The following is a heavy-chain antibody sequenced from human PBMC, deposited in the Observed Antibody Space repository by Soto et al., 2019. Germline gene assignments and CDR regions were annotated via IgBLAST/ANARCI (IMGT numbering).Heavy chain of an antibody. D-gene: IGHD3-3*01. CDR3: ARESGLAIFGVVNYGMDV. CDR1: GGTFSSYA. Sequence: SVKFSCKASGGTFSSYAISWVRQAPGQGLEWMGGIIPIFGTANYAQKFQGRVTITADESTSTAYMELSSLRSEDTAVYYCARESGLAIFGVVNYGMDVWGQGTTVTVSS. J-gene: IGHJ6*02. CDR2: IIPIFGTA. V-gene: IGHV1-69*13.